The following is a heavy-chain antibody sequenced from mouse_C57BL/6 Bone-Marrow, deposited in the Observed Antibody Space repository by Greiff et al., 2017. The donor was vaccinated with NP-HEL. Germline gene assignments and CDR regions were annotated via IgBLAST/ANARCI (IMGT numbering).Heavy chain of an antibody. CDR1: GYTFTSYG. J-gene: IGHJ1*03. V-gene: IGHV1-58*01. CDR2: ISIGNGYT. Sequence: EVQLQQSGAELVRPGSSVKMSCTSSGYTFTSYGITWVKQWPGQGLEWIGYISIGNGYTAYNEKIKGKATLTSDTSSSTAYMEVSSLTSVDSAIYFGARKGTCGRYIDVWGTGTTVTVSS. CDR3: ARKGTCGRYIDV. D-gene: IGHD5-1*01.